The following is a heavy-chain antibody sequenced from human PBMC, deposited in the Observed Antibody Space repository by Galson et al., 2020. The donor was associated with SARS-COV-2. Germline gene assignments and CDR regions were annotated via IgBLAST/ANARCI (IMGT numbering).Heavy chain of an antibody. CDR1: GFTFSSYA. J-gene: IGHJ3*02. V-gene: IGHV3-30-3*01. CDR3: ARAYLLLGSDAFDI. CDR2: ISYDGSNK. D-gene: IGHD7-27*01. Sequence: SLKISCAASGFTFSSYAMHWVRQAPGKGLEWVAVISYDGSNKYYADSVKGRFTISRDNSKNTLYLQMNSLRAEDTAVYYCARAYLLLGSDAFDIWGQGTMVTVSS.